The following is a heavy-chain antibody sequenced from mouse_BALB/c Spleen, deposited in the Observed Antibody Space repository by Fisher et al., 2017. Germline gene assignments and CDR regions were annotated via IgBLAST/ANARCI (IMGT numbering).Heavy chain of an antibody. CDR3: ARENGYYAMDY. J-gene: IGHJ4*01. Sequence: KFKGKATLTADKSSSTAYMQLSSLASEDSAVYYCARENGYYAMDYWGQGTSVIVSS. V-gene: IGHV1-87*01.